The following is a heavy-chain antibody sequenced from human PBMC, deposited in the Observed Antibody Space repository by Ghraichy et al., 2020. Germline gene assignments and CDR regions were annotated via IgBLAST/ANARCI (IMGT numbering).Heavy chain of an antibody. CDR1: GFTFSTYW. J-gene: IGHJ4*02. CDR3: ARAFDC. Sequence: GGSLRLSCAASGFTFSTYWMHWVRQAPGKGLERVSRINSDGSSINYADSVKGRFSISRDNAKNTLYLQMNSLGADDTGVYFCARAFDCWGQGVLVTVSS. CDR2: INSDGSSI. V-gene: IGHV3-74*01.